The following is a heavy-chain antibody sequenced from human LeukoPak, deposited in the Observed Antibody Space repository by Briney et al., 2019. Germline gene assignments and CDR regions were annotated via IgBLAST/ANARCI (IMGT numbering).Heavy chain of an antibody. Sequence: SETLSLTCTISGGSISSSIYNWGWIRQSPGKGLEWIGSIYYTGITSYNPSLKSRVTISVDTSKNQFSLRLSSVTAADTSVYYCARERDYYDSSGDNWFDPWGQGTLVTVSS. D-gene: IGHD3-22*01. CDR1: GGSISSSIYN. CDR2: IYYTGIT. J-gene: IGHJ5*02. CDR3: ARERDYYDSSGDNWFDP. V-gene: IGHV4-39*02.